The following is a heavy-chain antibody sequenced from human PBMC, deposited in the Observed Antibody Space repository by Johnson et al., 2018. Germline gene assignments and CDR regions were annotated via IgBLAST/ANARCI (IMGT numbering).Heavy chain of an antibody. CDR3: AKDQLMFAVADIDDAFNI. Sequence: QVQLVESGGGLVKXGWSLRLXCTASGFTFGDYAMSWFRQAPGKGLEWVAVISYDGSSQYYADSVTGRFTISRDNSKNTLYLQMTSLRAEDTAVYSCAKDQLMFAVADIDDAFNIWGQGTMVTVSS. V-gene: IGHV3-30*04. CDR2: ISYDGSSQ. J-gene: IGHJ3*02. CDR1: GFTFGDYA. D-gene: IGHD6-19*01.